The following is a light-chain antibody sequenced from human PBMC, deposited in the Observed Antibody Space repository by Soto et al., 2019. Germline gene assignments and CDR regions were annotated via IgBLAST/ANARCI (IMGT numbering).Light chain of an antibody. J-gene: IGLJ2*01. CDR2: EVS. CDR1: SSDVGSYNL. Sequence: QSALTQPASGSGSPGQSITISCTGTSSDVGSYNLVSWYQQHPGKAPKLMIYEVSKRPSWVSNRFSGSKSGNTASLTISGLQAEDEADYYCCSYAGSSTFVVFGEGTKLTVL. CDR3: CSYAGSSTFVV. V-gene: IGLV2-23*02.